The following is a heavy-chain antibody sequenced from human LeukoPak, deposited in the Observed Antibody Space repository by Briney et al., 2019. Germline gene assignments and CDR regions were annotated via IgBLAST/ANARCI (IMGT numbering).Heavy chain of an antibody. CDR1: GYSFTSYW. CDR2: IYPGDSDT. Sequence: GESLKISCKGSGYSFTSYWIAWVRQRPGKGLEWMGIIYPGDSDTRYSPSFQGQVTISADKSISTAYLQWSSLKASDTAIYYRVRQGSYFDYWAQGTLVTVSS. J-gene: IGHJ4*02. CDR3: VRQGSYFDY. V-gene: IGHV5-51*01.